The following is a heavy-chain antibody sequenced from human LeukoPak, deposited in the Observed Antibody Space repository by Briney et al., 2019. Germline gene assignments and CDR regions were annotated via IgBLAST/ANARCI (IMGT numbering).Heavy chain of an antibody. Sequence: PGGSLRLSCAASGFVVTNDYMSWVRQAPGKGLEWVSVIYSGGSTYYADSVKGRFTISRDNAKNSLYLQMNSLRAEDTAVYYCARDSDRYQGHYYYYMDVWGKGTTVTVSS. V-gene: IGHV3-66*01. CDR2: IYSGGST. CDR1: GFVVTNDY. J-gene: IGHJ6*03. D-gene: IGHD2-21*02. CDR3: ARDSDRYQGHYYYYMDV.